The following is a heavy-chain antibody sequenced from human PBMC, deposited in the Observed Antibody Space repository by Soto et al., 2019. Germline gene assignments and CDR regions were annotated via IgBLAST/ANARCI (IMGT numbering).Heavy chain of an antibody. Sequence: SETLSLTCTVSGGSISSGGYYWSWIRQHPGKGLEWIGYIYYSGSTYYNPSLKSRVTISVDTSKNQFSLKLSSVTAADTAVYYCARDGNTRGSYHYYYGMDVWGQGTTVTVSS. CDR1: GGSISSGGYY. CDR3: ARDGNTRGSYHYYYGMDV. D-gene: IGHD1-26*01. J-gene: IGHJ6*02. V-gene: IGHV4-31*03. CDR2: IYYSGST.